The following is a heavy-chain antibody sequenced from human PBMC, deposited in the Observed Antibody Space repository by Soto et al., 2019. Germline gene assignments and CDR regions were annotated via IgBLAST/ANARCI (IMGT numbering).Heavy chain of an antibody. V-gene: IGHV3-30-3*01. CDR1: GFTFSSYA. J-gene: IGHJ6*02. CDR2: ISYDGSNK. D-gene: IGHD1-26*01. Sequence: HPGGSLRLSCAASGFTFSSYAMHWVRQAPGKGLEWVAVISYDGSNKYYADSVKGRFTISRDNSKNTLYLQMNSLRAEDTAVYYCARDGPGGYNYYYYYGMDVWGQGTTVTVSS. CDR3: ARDGPGGYNYYYYYGMDV.